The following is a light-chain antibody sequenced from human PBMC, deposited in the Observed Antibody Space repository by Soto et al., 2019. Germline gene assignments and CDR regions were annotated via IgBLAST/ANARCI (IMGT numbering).Light chain of an antibody. Sequence: AIRMTQSPSSFSASTGDRVTITCRASQGISSYLAWYQQKPGKASKHLIYAASPLQSGVSSEFSGSVSGTDFTLTISCLQSEDFATYYCQQYYSYPHTFGQGTNVEIK. CDR3: QQYYSYPHT. CDR1: QGISSY. J-gene: IGKJ1*01. CDR2: AAS. V-gene: IGKV1-8*01.